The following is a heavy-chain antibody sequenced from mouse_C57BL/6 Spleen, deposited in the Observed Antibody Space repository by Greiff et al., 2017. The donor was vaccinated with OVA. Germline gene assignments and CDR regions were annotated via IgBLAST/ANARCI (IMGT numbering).Heavy chain of an antibody. D-gene: IGHD1-1*01. CDR2: IYWDDDK. CDR1: GFSLSTSGMG. CDR3: AFYYYGSSPYYYAMDY. Sequence: QVTLKVSGPGILQSSQTLSLTCSFSGFSLSTSGMGVSWIRQPSGKGLEWLAHIYWDDDKRYNPSLKSRLTISKDTSRNQVFLKITSVDTADTATYYCAFYYYGSSPYYYAMDYWGQGTSVTVSS. V-gene: IGHV8-12*01. J-gene: IGHJ4*01.